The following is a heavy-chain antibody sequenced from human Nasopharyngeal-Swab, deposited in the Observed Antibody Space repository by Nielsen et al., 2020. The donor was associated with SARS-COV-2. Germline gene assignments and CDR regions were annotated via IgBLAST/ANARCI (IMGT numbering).Heavy chain of an antibody. V-gene: IGHV1-18*01. J-gene: IGHJ4*02. CDR2: ISGYNGNT. Sequence: ASVKVSCKASGLNFRSFGFTWVRQAPGQGLELLGWISGYNGNTQDARGFLRRVTLTTDTSTSTVYLELRSLTSDDTAVYYCARDLFGTPPVAALDLWGQGTLVTVSS. CDR3: ARDLFGTPPVAALDL. D-gene: IGHD2-15*01. CDR1: GLNFRSFG.